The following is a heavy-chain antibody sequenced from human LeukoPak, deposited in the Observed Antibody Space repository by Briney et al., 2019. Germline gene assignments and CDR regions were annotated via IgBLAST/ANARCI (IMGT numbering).Heavy chain of an antibody. CDR3: ARDARIVGATNYFDY. CDR1: GYTFTGYY. Sequence: ASVKVSCKASGYTFTGYYMHWVRQAPGQGLEWMGWINPDSGGTNYAQKFQGRVTMTRDTSISTAYMELSRLRFDDTAVYYCARDARIVGATNYFDYWGQGTLVTVSS. D-gene: IGHD1-26*01. V-gene: IGHV1-2*02. CDR2: INPDSGGT. J-gene: IGHJ4*02.